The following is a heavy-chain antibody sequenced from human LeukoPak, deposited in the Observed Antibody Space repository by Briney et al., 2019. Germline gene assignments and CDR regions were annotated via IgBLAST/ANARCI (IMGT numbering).Heavy chain of an antibody. Sequence: GGSLRLSCAASGFTFSSYAMTWVRQAPGKGPEWVSAISGSGASTYYADSVKGRFTISRDNSKSTLYLQMNSLRVEDTAVYFCAKARHSSSWYGGNWGPGTLVTVSS. CDR1: GFTFSSYA. D-gene: IGHD6-13*01. J-gene: IGHJ4*02. V-gene: IGHV3-23*01. CDR2: ISGSGAST. CDR3: AKARHSSSWYGGN.